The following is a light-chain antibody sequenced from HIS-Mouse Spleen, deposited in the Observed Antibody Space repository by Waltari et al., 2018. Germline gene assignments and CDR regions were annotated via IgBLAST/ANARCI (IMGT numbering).Light chain of an antibody. J-gene: IGKJ1*01. CDR1: QGISSY. CDR3: QQLNSYPPT. V-gene: IGKV1-9*01. CDR2: AAS. Sequence: IQLTQSPSFLSASVGDRVTITCQASQGISSYLAWYQQKPGKAPKLLIYAASTLQSGVTSRFSGSGSGTEFTLTISSLQPEDFATYYCQQLNSYPPTFGQGTKVEIK.